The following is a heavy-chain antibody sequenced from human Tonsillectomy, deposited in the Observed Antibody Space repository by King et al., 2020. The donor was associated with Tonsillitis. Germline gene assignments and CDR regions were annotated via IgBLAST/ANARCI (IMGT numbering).Heavy chain of an antibody. Sequence: VQLVESGAEVKKPGESLKISCKGSGYSFTSCWIGWVRQLPGKGLEWMGIIYPGDSDTRYSPSFQGQVTISADKSISTAYLQWSSLKASDTAMYYCARRNTTVRGESQRDAFDIWGQGTMVTVSS. J-gene: IGHJ3*02. D-gene: IGHD3-10*01. CDR1: GYSFTSCW. CDR2: IYPGDSDT. V-gene: IGHV5-51*01. CDR3: ARRNTTVRGESQRDAFDI.